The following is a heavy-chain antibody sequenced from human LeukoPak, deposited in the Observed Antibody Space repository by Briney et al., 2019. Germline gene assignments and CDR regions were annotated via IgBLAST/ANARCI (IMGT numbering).Heavy chain of an antibody. CDR1: GYTLTELS. V-gene: IGHV1-24*01. D-gene: IGHD6-19*01. Sequence: ASVKVSCKVSGYTLTELSMHWVRQAPGKGLEWMGGFDPEDGETIYAQKFQGRVTMTEDTSTDTAYMELSSLRSEDTAVYYCATVSVAGIEDWFDPWGQATLVTVSS. CDR3: ATVSVAGIEDWFDP. J-gene: IGHJ5*02. CDR2: FDPEDGET.